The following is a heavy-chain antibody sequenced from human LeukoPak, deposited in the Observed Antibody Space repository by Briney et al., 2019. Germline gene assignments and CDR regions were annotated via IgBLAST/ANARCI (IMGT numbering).Heavy chain of an antibody. V-gene: IGHV1-46*01. D-gene: IGHD4-17*01. Sequence: ASVTVSCKASGYTFTSYYMHWVRQAPGQGLEWMGLINPSGGSTSYAQKFQGRVTMTRDTSTSTVYMELSSLRSEDTAVYSCARVEVDGDYGYYGMDVWGQGTTVTVSS. CDR2: INPSGGST. CDR3: ARVEVDGDYGYYGMDV. CDR1: GYTFTSYY. J-gene: IGHJ6*02.